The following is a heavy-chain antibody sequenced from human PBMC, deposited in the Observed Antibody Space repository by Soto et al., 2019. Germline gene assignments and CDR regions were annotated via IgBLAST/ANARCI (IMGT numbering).Heavy chain of an antibody. J-gene: IGHJ4*02. CDR2: IYSGGNT. D-gene: IGHD1-26*01. V-gene: IGHV3-66*01. Sequence: EVQLVESGGGLVQPGGSLRLSCAASGFPVTSDHMSWVRQPPGKGLEWVSLIYSGGNTNYPDSVKGRFTISRDNSRNTVHLQMNSLRAEDTAVYYCARGGATDFDYWGQGTLVTVSS. CDR1: GFPVTSDH. CDR3: ARGGATDFDY.